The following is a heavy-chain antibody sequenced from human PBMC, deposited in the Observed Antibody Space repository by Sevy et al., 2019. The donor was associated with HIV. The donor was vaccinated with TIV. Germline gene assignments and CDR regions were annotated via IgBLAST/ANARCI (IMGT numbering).Heavy chain of an antibody. CDR1: GFTVSSNY. CDR3: ARDLRVTDTRYYYGMDV. CDR2: IYSGGST. D-gene: IGHD2-21*02. J-gene: IGHJ6*02. Sequence: GGSLRLSCAASGFTVSSNYMSWVRQAPGKGLEWVSVIYSGGSTYYADSVKGRFTISRDNSKNTLYLQMNSLRAEDTAVYYCARDLRVTDTRYYYGMDVWGQGTTVTVSS. V-gene: IGHV3-53*01.